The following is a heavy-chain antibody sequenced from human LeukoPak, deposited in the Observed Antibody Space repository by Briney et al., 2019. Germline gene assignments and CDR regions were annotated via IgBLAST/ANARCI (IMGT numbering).Heavy chain of an antibody. J-gene: IGHJ3*01. D-gene: IGHD3-10*02. V-gene: IGHV4-4*07. CDR2: IYTTGST. CDR3: AIAERTVNVFDS. CDR1: DGSMISYH. Sequence: PSETLSLTCSVSDGSMISYHWSWIRQPAGKGLEWSGRIYTTGSTDYNPSLMSRVTMSVDTSKNQFSLKLRSVTAADTAVYYRAIAERTVNVFDSWGQGTIVTVSS.